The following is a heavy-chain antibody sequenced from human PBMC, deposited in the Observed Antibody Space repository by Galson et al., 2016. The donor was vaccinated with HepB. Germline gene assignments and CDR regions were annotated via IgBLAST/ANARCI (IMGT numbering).Heavy chain of an antibody. CDR1: GDSVSRNSAS. Sequence: CAISGDSVSRNSASWNWIRQSPSRGLEWLGRTYFWSSWHTDYAASVKSRITINVDTSKNQFSLHLKSVTPEDTAVYYCARGRRRVIEYWGQGSLVTVSA. V-gene: IGHV6-1*01. J-gene: IGHJ4*02. CDR3: ARGRRRVIEY. CDR2: TYFWSSWHT.